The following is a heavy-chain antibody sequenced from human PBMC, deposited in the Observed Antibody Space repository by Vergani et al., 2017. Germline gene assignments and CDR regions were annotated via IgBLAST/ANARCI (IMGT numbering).Heavy chain of an antibody. J-gene: IGHJ4*02. CDR2: IYYSGGT. CDR1: GGSISSYY. V-gene: IGHV4-59*08. D-gene: IGHD3-10*01. Sequence: QVQLQESGPGLVKPSETLSLTCTVSGGSISSYYWSWIRQPPGKGLEWIGYIYYSGGTNYNPSLKSRVTISVDTSKNQFSLKLSSVTAADTAVYYCARHEVPFRAVDYWGQGTLVTVSS. CDR3: ARHEVPFRAVDY.